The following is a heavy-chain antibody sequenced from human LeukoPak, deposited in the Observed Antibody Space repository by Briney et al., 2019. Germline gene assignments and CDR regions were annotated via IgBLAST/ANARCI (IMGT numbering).Heavy chain of an antibody. V-gene: IGHV1-69*06. CDR2: IIPIFGTA. J-gene: IGHJ6*04. CDR3: ARDQDDILTGSMCSSGYYYYGMDV. Sequence: SVKVSCKASGGTFSSYAISWVRQAPGQGLEWMGGIIPIFGTANYAQKFQGRVTITADKSTSTAYMELSSLRSEDTAVYYCARDQDDILTGSMCSSGYYYYGMDVWGKGTTVTFSS. CDR1: GGTFSSYA. D-gene: IGHD3-9*01.